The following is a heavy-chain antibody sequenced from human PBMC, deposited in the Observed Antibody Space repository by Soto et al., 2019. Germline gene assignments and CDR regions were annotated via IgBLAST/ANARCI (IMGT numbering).Heavy chain of an antibody. V-gene: IGHV3-30*18. CDR2: ISFDGNNK. CDR1: GFTFMAYT. Sequence: GSLRLSCAASGFTFMAYTMHWVRQAPGKGLEWVALISFDGNNKYYADSVKGRVTISRDNSKNTLDLQMNSVRPEDTAVYYRAKLGFDSSGASSVFDYWGQGSLVTVSS. CDR3: AKLGFDSSGASSVFDY. D-gene: IGHD3-22*01. J-gene: IGHJ4*02.